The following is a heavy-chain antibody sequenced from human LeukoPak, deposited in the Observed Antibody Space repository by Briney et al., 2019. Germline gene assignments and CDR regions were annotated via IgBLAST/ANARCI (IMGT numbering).Heavy chain of an antibody. CDR3: ARGHTQVGATISWDFDY. J-gene: IGHJ4*02. CDR1: GGSISSHY. Sequence: SETLSLTCTVSGGSISSHYWSWIRQPPGKGLEWIGYIYYSGSTNYNPSLKSRVTISVDTSKNQFSLKLSSVTAADTAVYYCARGHTQVGATISWDFDYWGQGTLVTVSS. D-gene: IGHD5-12*01. CDR2: IYYSGST. V-gene: IGHV4-59*11.